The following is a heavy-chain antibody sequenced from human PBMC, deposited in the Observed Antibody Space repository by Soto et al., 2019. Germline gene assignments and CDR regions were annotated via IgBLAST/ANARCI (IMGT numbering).Heavy chain of an antibody. CDR1: GGTCSSYA. CDR3: ARSIAHTIILGPYWFDP. J-gene: IGHJ5*02. D-gene: IGHD6-6*01. V-gene: IGHV1-69*01. Sequence: QVQLVQSGAEVKKPGSSVKVSCKASGGTCSSYAISWVRQAPGQGLEWMGGIIPIFGTANYAQKFQGRVTITADESTSTAYMELSSLRSEDTAVYYCARSIAHTIILGPYWFDPWGQGTLVTVSS. CDR2: IIPIFGTA.